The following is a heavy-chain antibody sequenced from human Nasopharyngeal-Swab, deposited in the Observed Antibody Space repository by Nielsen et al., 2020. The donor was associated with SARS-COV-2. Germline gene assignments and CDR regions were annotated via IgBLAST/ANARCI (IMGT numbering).Heavy chain of an antibody. Sequence: GESLKISCAASGFTFSNYWMRLVRQAPGKGLEWVANIKQDGSEKYYLDSVRGRFTISRDNAKNSLFLQMNSLRAEDTAVYYCASHLSYYDRSGYFSEGFDYWGQGTLVTVSS. CDR1: GFTFSNYW. J-gene: IGHJ4*02. D-gene: IGHD3-22*01. CDR2: IKQDGSEK. CDR3: ASHLSYYDRSGYFSEGFDY. V-gene: IGHV3-7*01.